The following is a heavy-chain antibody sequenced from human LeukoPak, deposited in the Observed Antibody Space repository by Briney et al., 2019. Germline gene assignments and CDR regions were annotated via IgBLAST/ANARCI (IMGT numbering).Heavy chain of an antibody. CDR2: INHSGST. CDR1: GGSFSGYY. Sequence: PSETLSLTCAVYGGSFSGYYWSWIRQPPGKGLEWIGEINHSGSTNYNPSLKSRVTISVDTSKNQFSLKLSSVTAADTAVYYCAGMGIVVVTLDYWGQGTLVTVSS. CDR3: AGMGIVVVTLDY. V-gene: IGHV4-34*01. D-gene: IGHD3-22*01. J-gene: IGHJ4*02.